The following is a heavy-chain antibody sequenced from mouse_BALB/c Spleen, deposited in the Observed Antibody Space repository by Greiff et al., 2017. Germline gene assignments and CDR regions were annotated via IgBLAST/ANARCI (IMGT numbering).Heavy chain of an antibody. CDR1: GYSITSGYY. CDR3: ARKGYDEDYYAMDY. D-gene: IGHD2-14*01. Sequence: ESGPGLVKPSQSLSLTCSVTGYSITSGYYWNWIRQFPGNKLEWMGYISYDGSNNYNPSLKNRISITRDTSKNQFFLKLNSVTTEDTATYYCARKGYDEDYYAMDYWGQGTSVTVSS. CDR2: ISYDGSN. V-gene: IGHV3-6*02. J-gene: IGHJ4*01.